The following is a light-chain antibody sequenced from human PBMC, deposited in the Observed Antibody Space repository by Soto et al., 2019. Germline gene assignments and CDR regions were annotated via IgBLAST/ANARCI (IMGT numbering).Light chain of an antibody. J-gene: IGKJ1*01. V-gene: IGKV3-15*01. CDR1: QSVSSN. CDR2: GAS. CDR3: QQRSDWPWT. Sequence: EIVMTQSPATLSVSPWERATLSCRASQSVSSNLAWYQQKPGQAPRLLIYGASTRATGIPARFSGSGSGTDFTLTISNLEPEDFAVYYCQQRSDWPWTFGQGTKVDIK.